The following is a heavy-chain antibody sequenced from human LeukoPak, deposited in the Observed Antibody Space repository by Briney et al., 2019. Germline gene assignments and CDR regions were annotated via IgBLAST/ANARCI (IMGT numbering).Heavy chain of an antibody. Sequence: PSETLSLTCSVSGDSISNRDFYWVWIRQPPGKGLEYIGSIYYSGSTYYNPSLKSRVTISVDTSKNQFSLKLSSVTAADTAVYYCARDYYDSSGYKNWFDPWGQGTLVTVSS. CDR1: GDSISNRDFY. CDR2: IYYSGST. D-gene: IGHD3-22*01. V-gene: IGHV4-39*07. J-gene: IGHJ5*02. CDR3: ARDYYDSSGYKNWFDP.